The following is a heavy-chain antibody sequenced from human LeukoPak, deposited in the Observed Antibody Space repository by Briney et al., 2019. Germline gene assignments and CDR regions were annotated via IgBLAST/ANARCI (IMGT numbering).Heavy chain of an antibody. J-gene: IGHJ6*03. CDR3: AKTGAGYYYMDV. D-gene: IGHD7-27*01. CDR1: GFTFSSYS. CDR2: ISGSGGST. Sequence: GGSLRLSCAASGFTFSSYSMSWVRQAPGKGLEWVSAISGSGGSTYYADSVKGRFTISRDNSKNTLYLQMNSLRAEDTAVYYCAKTGAGYYYMDVWGKGTTVTVSS. V-gene: IGHV3-23*01.